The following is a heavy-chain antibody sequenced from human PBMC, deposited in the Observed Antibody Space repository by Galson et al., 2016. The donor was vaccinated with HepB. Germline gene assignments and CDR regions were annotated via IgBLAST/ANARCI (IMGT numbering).Heavy chain of an antibody. Sequence: SLRLSCAASGFTFSDYWMTWVRRAPGKGLEWVANIRQDESEKYYVDSVRGRFTISRDNAEKSLYLQMNSLRPEDTAVYYCARDTGRGFYEDWGQGTLVTVSS. D-gene: IGHD5/OR15-5a*01. J-gene: IGHJ4*02. CDR3: ARDTGRGFYED. V-gene: IGHV3-7*01. CDR2: IRQDESEK. CDR1: GFTFSDYW.